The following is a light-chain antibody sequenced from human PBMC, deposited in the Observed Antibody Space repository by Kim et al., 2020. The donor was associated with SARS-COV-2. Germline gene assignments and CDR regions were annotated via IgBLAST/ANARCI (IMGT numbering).Light chain of an antibody. CDR1: SSNIGSNY. CDR2: RNN. CDR3: AAWDDSLSGL. Sequence: ELTQPPSASGTPGQRVTISCSGSSSNIGSNYVYWYQQLPGTAPKLLIYRNNQRPSRVPDRFSGSKSGTSASLAISGLRSEDEADYYCAAWDDSLSGLFGGGTQLTVL. V-gene: IGLV1-47*01. J-gene: IGLJ3*02.